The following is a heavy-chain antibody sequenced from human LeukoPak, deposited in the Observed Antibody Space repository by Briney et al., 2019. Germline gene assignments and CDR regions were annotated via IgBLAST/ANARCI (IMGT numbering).Heavy chain of an antibody. CDR2: IKPDGNDK. CDR1: GFTFSIHW. Sequence: GGSLRLSCAASGFTFSIHWMTWVRQAPGKGLEWVATIKPDGNDKYFVDSVKGRFTVSRDNAKTSLYLQMNSLRAEDTAVYYCAKGYSSGWRGYFDYWGRGTLVTVSS. J-gene: IGHJ4*02. CDR3: AKGYSSGWRGYFDY. V-gene: IGHV3-7*03. D-gene: IGHD6-19*01.